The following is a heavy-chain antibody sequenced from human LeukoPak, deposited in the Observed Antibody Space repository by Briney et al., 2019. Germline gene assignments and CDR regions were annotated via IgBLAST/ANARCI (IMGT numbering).Heavy chain of an antibody. J-gene: IGHJ3*02. Sequence: GGSLRLSCAASGFTFSNYWMSWVRQAPGKGLEWVANINQDGSEEYYVDSVKGRFTISRDNAKNSLYLQMNSLRAEDTAVYYCAREGSYLDAFDMWGQGTMVTVSS. CDR3: AREGSYLDAFDM. V-gene: IGHV3-7*01. D-gene: IGHD1-26*01. CDR2: INQDGSEE. CDR1: GFTFSNYW.